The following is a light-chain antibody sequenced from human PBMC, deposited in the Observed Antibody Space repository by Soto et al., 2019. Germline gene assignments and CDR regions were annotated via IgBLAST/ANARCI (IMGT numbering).Light chain of an antibody. CDR2: KAS. CDR1: QTISSW. J-gene: IGKJ1*01. Sequence: DIQMTQSPSTLSGSVGDRVTITSRASQTISSWLAWYQQKPGKAPKLLIYKASTLKSGVPSRFSGSGSGTEFTLTISSLQPDDSATYYCQQYKTWWTFGQGTKVDIK. V-gene: IGKV1-5*03. CDR3: QQYKTWWT.